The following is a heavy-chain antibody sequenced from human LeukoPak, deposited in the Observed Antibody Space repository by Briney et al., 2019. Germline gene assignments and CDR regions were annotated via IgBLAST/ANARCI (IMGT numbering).Heavy chain of an antibody. CDR1: GGSISNYY. CDR2: IFYIAST. J-gene: IGHJ4*02. D-gene: IGHD4-11*01. Sequence: PSETLSLTCTVSGGSISNYYWSWIRQPPGKGLEWIGYIFYIASTNYNPSLKSRVTISVDRSKSQFSLRLSSVTAADTAVYYCARDYSNYILDYWGPGTLVTVSS. CDR3: ARDYSNYILDY. V-gene: IGHV4-59*12.